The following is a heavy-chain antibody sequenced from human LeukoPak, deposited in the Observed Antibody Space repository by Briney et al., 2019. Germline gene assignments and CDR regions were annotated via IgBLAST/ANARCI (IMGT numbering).Heavy chain of an antibody. D-gene: IGHD3-22*01. CDR1: GGSTSSYY. CDR3: ARRHYYDSSGYYYPVAFDI. Sequence: SETLSLTCTVSGGSTSSYYWSWIQQPPGKGLEWIGYIYYSGSTNYNPSLKSRVTISVDTSKNQFSLKLSSVTAADTAVYYCARRHYYDSSGYYYPVAFDIWGQGTMVTVSS. CDR2: IYYSGST. V-gene: IGHV4-59*08. J-gene: IGHJ3*02.